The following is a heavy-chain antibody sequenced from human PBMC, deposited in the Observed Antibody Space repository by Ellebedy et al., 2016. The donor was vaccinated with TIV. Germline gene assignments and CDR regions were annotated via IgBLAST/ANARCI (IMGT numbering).Heavy chain of an antibody. J-gene: IGHJ5*02. V-gene: IGHV1-46*01. CDR3: TRYISEYTSSWFNWFDP. CDR2: INPTAGST. CDR1: GYTFTSYY. D-gene: IGHD6-13*01. Sequence: AASVKVSCKASGYTFTSYYMHWVRQAPGQGLEWMGIINPTAGSTSSAQKFQGRVTMTRDTSISTAYMELSRLKSDDTAVYYCTRYISEYTSSWFNWFDPWGQGTLVTVSS.